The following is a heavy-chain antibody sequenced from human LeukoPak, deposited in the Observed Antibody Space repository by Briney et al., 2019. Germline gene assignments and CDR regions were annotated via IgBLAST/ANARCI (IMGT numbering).Heavy chain of an antibody. CDR2: INHSGST. V-gene: IGHV4-34*01. J-gene: IGHJ4*02. D-gene: IGHD6-13*01. CDR1: GGSFSGYY. CDR3: ARVVIAAAGIDY. Sequence: SETLSLTCAVYGGSFSGYYWSWIRQPPGKGLEWIGEINHSGSTNYNPSLKSRVTISVDTSKNQFSLKPSSVTAADTAVYYCARVVIAAAGIDYWGQGTLVTVSS.